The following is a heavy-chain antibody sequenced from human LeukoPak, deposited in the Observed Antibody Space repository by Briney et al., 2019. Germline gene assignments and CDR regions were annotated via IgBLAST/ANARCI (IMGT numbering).Heavy chain of an antibody. CDR2: MRYDGSNR. CDR1: GFTFSSYG. J-gene: IGHJ6*03. CDR3: AKGVKVPLLRYFSYYMDV. V-gene: IGHV3-30*02. D-gene: IGHD3-9*01. Sequence: PGGSPRLSCAASGFTFSSYGMHWVRQAPGKGLEWVAFMRYDGSNRNYADSVKGRFTISRDNSKNTLYLQMNSLRAEDTAVYYCAKGVKVPLLRYFSYYMDVWGKGTTVTISS.